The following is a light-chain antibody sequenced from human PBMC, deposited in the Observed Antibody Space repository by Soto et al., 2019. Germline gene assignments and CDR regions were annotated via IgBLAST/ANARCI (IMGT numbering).Light chain of an antibody. J-gene: IGKJ1*01. CDR3: QQYSAYRT. V-gene: IGKV1-5*03. CDR1: QSISSW. Sequence: DIQMTQSPSTLSASVVDRFTITFRASQSISSWLAWYQQKPGKAPKLLIYKASSLQGGVPSRFSGSGSGTEFTLSISSLQPEDFATYYCQQYSAYRTFGQGTKVDIK. CDR2: KAS.